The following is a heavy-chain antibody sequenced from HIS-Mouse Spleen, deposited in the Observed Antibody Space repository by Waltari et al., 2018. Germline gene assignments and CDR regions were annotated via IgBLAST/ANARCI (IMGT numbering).Heavy chain of an antibody. Sequence: QLQLQESGPGLVKPSETLSLTCTVSGGSISSSSYYWGWIRQPPGKGLGWIGSIYYRGSTTSTPALKSRVTISVDTSKNQFSLKLSSVTAADPAVYYCAREIPYSSSWYDWYFDLWGRGTLVTVSS. CDR1: GGSISSSSYY. CDR2: IYYRGST. CDR3: AREIPYSSSWYDWYFDL. V-gene: IGHV4-39*07. D-gene: IGHD6-13*01. J-gene: IGHJ2*01.